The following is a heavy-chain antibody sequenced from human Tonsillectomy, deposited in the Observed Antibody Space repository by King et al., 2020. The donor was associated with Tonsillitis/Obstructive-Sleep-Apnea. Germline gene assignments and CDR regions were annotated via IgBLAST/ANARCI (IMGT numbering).Heavy chain of an antibody. D-gene: IGHD6-13*01. Sequence: QLQESGPGLVKPSETLSLTCTVSGGSISSSTYYWDWIRQPPGKGLEWIGSIYYSGSTYYNPSLKTRVTISADKSISTAYLQWSSLKASDTAMYYCARSIVVAGEVDYWGQGTLVTVSS. CDR3: ARSIVVAGEVDY. V-gene: IGHV4-39*07. J-gene: IGHJ4*02. CDR2: IYYSGST. CDR1: GGSISSSTYY.